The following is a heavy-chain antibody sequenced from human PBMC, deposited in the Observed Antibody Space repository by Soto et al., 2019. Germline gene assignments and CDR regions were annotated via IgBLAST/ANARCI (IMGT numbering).Heavy chain of an antibody. V-gene: IGHV4-38-2*01. CDR3: ARAAKALGRYYFDY. D-gene: IGHD1-26*01. CDR2: IFHSGTT. Sequence: SETLSLTCAVSGYSINSGYYWGWIRQPPGKGLEWIGSIFHSGTTYYNPSLKSRVTISVDTSKNQFSLTLDSVTAADTAVYYCARAAKALGRYYFDYWGQGTLVTVSS. CDR1: GYSINSGYY. J-gene: IGHJ4*02.